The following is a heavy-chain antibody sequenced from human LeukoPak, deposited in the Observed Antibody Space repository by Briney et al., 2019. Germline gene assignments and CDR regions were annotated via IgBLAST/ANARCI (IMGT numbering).Heavy chain of an antibody. CDR3: ATYPSEVTTGWGRWFDH. CDR1: GFTFSSFN. V-gene: IGHV3-48*02. CDR2: ISGSSASS. Sequence: GGSLRLSCSASGFTFSSFNMNWVRHTPGKGLEWVAYISGSSASSYYADSVKGRFTISRDNAKNSLYLEMNSLRDEDTAIYYCATYPSEVTTGWGRWFDHWGQGTLVTVSS. J-gene: IGHJ5*02. D-gene: IGHD1-1*01.